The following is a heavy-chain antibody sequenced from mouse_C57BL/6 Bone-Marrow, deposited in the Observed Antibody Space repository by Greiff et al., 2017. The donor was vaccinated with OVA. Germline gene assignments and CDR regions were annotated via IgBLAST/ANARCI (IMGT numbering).Heavy chain of an antibody. J-gene: IGHJ1*03. CDR2: IRSKSSNYAT. CDR3: VRGGDDCYYVSWYFDV. CDR1: GFSFNTYA. D-gene: IGHD2-3*01. Sequence: EVQRVESGGGLVQPKVSLKLSCAASGFSFNTYAMNWVRQAPGQGLEWVARIRSKSSNYATYYAVSVKDRLTISRDDAESMLYLQMNNLKTEDTAMYYCVRGGDDCYYVSWYFDVWGKGTTVTVSS. V-gene: IGHV10-1*01.